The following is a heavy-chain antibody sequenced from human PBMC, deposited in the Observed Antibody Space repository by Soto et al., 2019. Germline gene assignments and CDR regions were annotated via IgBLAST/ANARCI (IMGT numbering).Heavy chain of an antibody. Sequence: GGSLRLSCAASGFTFSSYGMHWVRQAPGKGLEWVAVIWYDGSNKYYADSVKGRFTISRDNAKNSLYLQTNSLRAEDTAVYYCARAVRFSDYWGQGTLVTVSS. V-gene: IGHV3-33*01. J-gene: IGHJ4*02. D-gene: IGHD3-3*01. CDR1: GFTFSSYG. CDR2: IWYDGSNK. CDR3: ARAVRFSDY.